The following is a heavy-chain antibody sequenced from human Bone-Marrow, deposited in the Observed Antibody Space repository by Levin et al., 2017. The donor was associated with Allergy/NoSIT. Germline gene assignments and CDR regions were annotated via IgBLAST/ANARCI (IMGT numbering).Heavy chain of an antibody. Sequence: RPGGSLRLSCAASGFSFSPYGMQWVRQAPGKGLEWVAHISYDGSNKYYGESVKGRCTISRDNSKNTLYLEMSGLRGEDTALYYCAKVKDKGYRLYGMDVWGQGTMVTVSS. D-gene: IGHD5-12*01. CDR1: GFSFSPYG. CDR3: AKVKDKGYRLYGMDV. J-gene: IGHJ6*02. V-gene: IGHV3-30*18. CDR2: ISYDGSNK.